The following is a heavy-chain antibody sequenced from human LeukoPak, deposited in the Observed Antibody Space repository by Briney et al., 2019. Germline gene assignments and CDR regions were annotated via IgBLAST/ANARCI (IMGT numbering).Heavy chain of an antibody. Sequence: GGYLRLSCAASGFTFASYGMAWVRQAPGKGLEWVSSIRNTGTHTHYADSVKGRFTISRDNSKNTLFLQMNSLRAEDTALYYCALQLWNGDSWGQGTRVIVSS. CDR3: ALQLWNGDS. CDR1: GFTFASYG. CDR2: IRNTGTHT. V-gene: IGHV3-23*01. J-gene: IGHJ4*02. D-gene: IGHD2-21*01.